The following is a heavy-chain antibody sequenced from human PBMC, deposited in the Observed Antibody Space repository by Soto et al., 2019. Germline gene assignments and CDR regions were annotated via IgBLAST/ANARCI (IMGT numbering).Heavy chain of an antibody. CDR3: AIDDYDDSSGSEPRDYN. Sequence: PGGSLRLSCAASGFTFSSYAMSWVRQAPGKGLEWVSAISGSGGSTYYADSVKGRFTISRDNAKNTLYLQMNSLRAEDTAVYYCAIDDYDDSSGSEPRDYNWGQGTLITVSS. V-gene: IGHV3-23*01. J-gene: IGHJ4*02. D-gene: IGHD3-22*01. CDR1: GFTFSSYA. CDR2: ISGSGGST.